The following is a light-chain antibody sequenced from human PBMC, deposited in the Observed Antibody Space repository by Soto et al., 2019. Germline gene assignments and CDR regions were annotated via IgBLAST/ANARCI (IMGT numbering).Light chain of an antibody. J-gene: IGKJ5*01. Sequence: IVLTQSPGILSLSPGERAIPSCMASQSVSNNYLAWYQQKPGQAPRLLIYDASNRATGIPARFSGSGSGTDFTLTISSLEPEDFAVYYCQQRSNWPPKITFGQGTGLEIK. CDR3: QQRSNWPPKIT. V-gene: IGKV3-11*01. CDR2: DAS. CDR1: QSVSNNY.